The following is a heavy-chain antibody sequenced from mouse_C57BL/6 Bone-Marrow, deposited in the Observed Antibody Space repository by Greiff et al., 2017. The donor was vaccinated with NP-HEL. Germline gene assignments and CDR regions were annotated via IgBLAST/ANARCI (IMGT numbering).Heavy chain of an antibody. Sequence: VQLQQSGAELVRPGASVTLSCTASGFNIKDDYMHWVKQRPEQGLEWIGWIDPENGDTEYASKLQGNATITADTSSNTAYLQLSSLTSEDTAVYYCTTYRGGFAYWGQGTLVTVSA. J-gene: IGHJ3*01. CDR1: GFNIKDDY. CDR2: IDPENGDT. CDR3: TTYRGGFAY. D-gene: IGHD2-12*01. V-gene: IGHV14-4*01.